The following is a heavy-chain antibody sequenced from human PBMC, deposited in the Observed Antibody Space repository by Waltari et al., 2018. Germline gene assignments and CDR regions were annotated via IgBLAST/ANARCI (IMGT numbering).Heavy chain of an antibody. V-gene: IGHV3-53*01. CDR1: GFTLSRSS. J-gene: IGHJ4*02. Sequence: EVQLVDSGGGLVQPGGSLGLSCAASGFTLSRSSMSWVRQLPGKGLEWVSIFYSDGSTYYADSVKGRFTISRDNSKNTLYLQISSLRDEDTAVYYCATATSPNNADNWGQGTLLTVSP. CDR3: ATATSPNNADN. CDR2: FYSDGST. D-gene: IGHD1-20*01.